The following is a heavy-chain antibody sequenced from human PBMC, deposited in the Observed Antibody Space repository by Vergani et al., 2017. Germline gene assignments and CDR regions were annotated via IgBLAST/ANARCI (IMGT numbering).Heavy chain of an antibody. V-gene: IGHV3-30*18. CDR1: GFTFSSYG. Sequence: QVQLVESGGGVVQPGRSLRLSCAASGFTFSSYGMHWVREAPGKGLEWVAVISHDGSNKYFADSVKGRFTISRDNSTNTLYLQMNSLRAEDKAVYYCAKALELYYYYYGMDVWGQGTTVTVSS. J-gene: IGHJ6*02. CDR2: ISHDGSNK. CDR3: AKALELYYYYYGMDV. D-gene: IGHD1-7*01.